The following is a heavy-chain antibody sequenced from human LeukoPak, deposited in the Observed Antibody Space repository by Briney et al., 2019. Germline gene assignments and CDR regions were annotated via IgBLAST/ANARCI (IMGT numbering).Heavy chain of an antibody. Sequence: GASVKVSCKASGYTFTGYYMHWVRQAPGQGLEWMGWINPNSGGTNYAQKFQGRVTMTRDTSIGTAYMELSRLRSDDTAVYYCARDRKVGATYLLGYWGQGTLVTVSS. CDR2: INPNSGGT. D-gene: IGHD1-26*01. V-gene: IGHV1-2*02. CDR1: GYTFTGYY. CDR3: ARDRKVGATYLLGY. J-gene: IGHJ4*02.